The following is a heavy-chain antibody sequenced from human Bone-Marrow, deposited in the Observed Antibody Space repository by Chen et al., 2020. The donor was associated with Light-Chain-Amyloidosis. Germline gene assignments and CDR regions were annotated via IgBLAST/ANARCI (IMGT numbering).Heavy chain of an antibody. J-gene: IGHJ4*02. CDR2: IYRDDSDA. CDR1: GYTFPNYW. CDR3: ARRRDGYNFDY. Sequence: EVQLEQSGPEVKKPGESLKISCKGSGYTFPNYWIGWVRQMPGKGLEWMGVIYRDDSDARYSPSFEGQVTISADKSITTAYLQWRSLKASDTAMYYCARRRDGYNFDYWGQGTLVTVSS. D-gene: IGHD5-12*01. V-gene: IGHV5-51*01.